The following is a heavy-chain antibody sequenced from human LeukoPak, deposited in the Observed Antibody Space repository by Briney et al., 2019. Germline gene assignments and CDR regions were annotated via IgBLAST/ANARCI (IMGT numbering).Heavy chain of an antibody. J-gene: IGHJ5*02. Sequence: SETLSLTCAVYGGSFSGYYWSWIRQPPGKGLEWIGEINHSGSTNYNPSLKSRVTISVDTSKIQFSLKLSSVTAADTAVYYCARLSGNGSGSGYNWFDPWGQGTLVTVSS. CDR1: GGSFSGYY. CDR3: ARLSGNGSGSGYNWFDP. V-gene: IGHV4-34*01. D-gene: IGHD3-10*01. CDR2: INHSGST.